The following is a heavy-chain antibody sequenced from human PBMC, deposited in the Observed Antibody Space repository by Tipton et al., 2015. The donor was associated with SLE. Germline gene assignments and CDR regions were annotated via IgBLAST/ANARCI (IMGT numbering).Heavy chain of an antibody. Sequence: GLVKPSETLSLSCDVYGGSFSDYYWMWIRQPPGKGLEWIGEINHSGSTICNPSLVSRVTISVDTSKNQFSLKLSSVTAADTAVYYCASSGIQLWLDDAFDIWGQGTMVTVSS. CDR1: GGSFSDYY. CDR3: ASSGIQLWLDDAFDI. V-gene: IGHV4-34*01. D-gene: IGHD5-18*01. J-gene: IGHJ3*02. CDR2: INHSGST.